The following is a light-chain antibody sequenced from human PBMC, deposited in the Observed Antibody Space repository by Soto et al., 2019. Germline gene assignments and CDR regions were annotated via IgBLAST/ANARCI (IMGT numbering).Light chain of an antibody. CDR2: AAS. CDR3: LQDYNYPRT. Sequence: AIRMAQSPSSFSASTGDGVTITCRASQGISSNLGWYQQKPGKAPKLLIYAASSLQSGVPSRFSGSGSGTDFTLTISSLQPEDFATYYCLQDYNYPRTFGQGTKVDIK. V-gene: IGKV1-6*01. J-gene: IGKJ1*01. CDR1: QGISSN.